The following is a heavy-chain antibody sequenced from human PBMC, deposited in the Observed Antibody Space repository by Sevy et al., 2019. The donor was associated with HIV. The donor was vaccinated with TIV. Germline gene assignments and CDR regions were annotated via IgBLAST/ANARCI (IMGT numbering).Heavy chain of an antibody. CDR2: INGHNGNT. Sequence: ASVKVSCKASGYIFTSYGISWVRQAPRQGLEWMGWINGHNGNTNYVQNLQGRVTMTTDTSTNTVYMALRSLRSEDTAVYYCARDGYDGSGYQRGLFDFWGQGTLVTVSS. V-gene: IGHV1-18*01. D-gene: IGHD3-22*01. CDR1: GYIFTSYG. CDR3: ARDGYDGSGYQRGLFDF. J-gene: IGHJ4*02.